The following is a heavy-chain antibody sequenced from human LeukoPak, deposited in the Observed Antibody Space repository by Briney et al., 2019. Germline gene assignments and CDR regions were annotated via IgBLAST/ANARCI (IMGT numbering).Heavy chain of an antibody. J-gene: IGHJ4*02. Sequence: SVKVSCKASGGTFSSHAISWVRQAPGQGLEWVGGIIPIFGTTNYAQKFQGRVTITTDESTSTGYMELRSLRTDDTAVYYCARDNVGFGTAIAARQTFDYWGQGTLVTVSS. CDR3: ARDNVGFGTAIAARQTFDY. D-gene: IGHD6-6*01. V-gene: IGHV1-69*05. CDR2: IIPIFGTT. CDR1: GGTFSSHA.